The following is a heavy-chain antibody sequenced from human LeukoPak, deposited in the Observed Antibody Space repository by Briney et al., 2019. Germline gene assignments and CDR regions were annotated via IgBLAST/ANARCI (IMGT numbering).Heavy chain of an antibody. Sequence: GGSLRLSCAASGFTFSDYYMSWLRQAPGKGLEWVSYISSSGSTIYYADSVKGRFTISRDNAKNSLYLQMNSLRAEDTAVYYCAARRQEYCSSTSCSDVWGKGTTVTVSS. CDR1: GFTFSDYY. CDR2: ISSSGSTI. J-gene: IGHJ6*04. V-gene: IGHV3-11*01. CDR3: AARRQEYCSSTSCSDV. D-gene: IGHD2-2*01.